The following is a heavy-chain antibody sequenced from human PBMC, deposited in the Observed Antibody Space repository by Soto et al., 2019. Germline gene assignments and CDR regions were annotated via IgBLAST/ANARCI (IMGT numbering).Heavy chain of an antibody. CDR3: AGRDYYYYGMDV. V-gene: IGHV4-34*01. J-gene: IGHJ6*02. D-gene: IGHD1-26*01. CDR1: GGSFSGYY. CDR2: INHSGST. Sequence: PSETLSLTCAVYGGSFSGYYWSWIRQPPGKGLEWIGEINHSGSTNYNPSLKSRATISVDTSKNQFSLKLSSVTAADTAVYYCAGRDYYYYGMDVWGQGTTVTVSS.